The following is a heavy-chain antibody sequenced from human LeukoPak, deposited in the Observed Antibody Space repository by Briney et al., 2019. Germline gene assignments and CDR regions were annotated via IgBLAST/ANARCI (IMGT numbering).Heavy chain of an antibody. Sequence: GRSLRLSCAASGFTFSNYGMHWVRQAPGKGLEWVAVISYDGSNKYYADSVKGRFTISRDNSKNTLYLQMNSLRAEDTAVYYCAKMASGSYYFDYWGQGTLVTVSS. V-gene: IGHV3-30*18. CDR2: ISYDGSNK. J-gene: IGHJ4*02. CDR3: AKMASGSYYFDY. CDR1: GFTFSNYG. D-gene: IGHD1-26*01.